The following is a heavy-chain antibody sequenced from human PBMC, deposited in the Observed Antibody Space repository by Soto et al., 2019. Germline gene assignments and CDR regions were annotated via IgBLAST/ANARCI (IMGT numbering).Heavy chain of an antibody. D-gene: IGHD4-17*01. V-gene: IGHV4-59*01. Sequence: SETLSLTCTVSGGSISSYYWSWIRQPPGKGLEWIGYIYYSGSTNYNPSLKSRVTISVDTSKNQFSLKLSSVTAADTATYYCAHSSHYGGIDYWGQGTLVTVSS. J-gene: IGHJ4*02. CDR1: GGSISSYY. CDR3: AHSSHYGGIDY. CDR2: IYYSGST.